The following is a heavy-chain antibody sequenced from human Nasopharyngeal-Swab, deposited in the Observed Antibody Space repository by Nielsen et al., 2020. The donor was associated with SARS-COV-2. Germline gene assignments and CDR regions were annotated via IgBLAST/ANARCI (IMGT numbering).Heavy chain of an antibody. V-gene: IGHV4-34*01. Sequence: SETLSLTCEVYGGSFSADYWGWIRQPPGRGLEWIGEINHSGSTNYNQSLKSRVTISVDPSKKQFSLRMSSVTAADTAVYYCARGLSGIVPSPILGLGPYYYYYYMDVWGKGTTVTVSS. CDR2: INHSGST. CDR1: GGSFSADY. D-gene: IGHD7-27*01. J-gene: IGHJ6*03. CDR3: ARGLSGIVPSPILGLGPYYYYYYMDV.